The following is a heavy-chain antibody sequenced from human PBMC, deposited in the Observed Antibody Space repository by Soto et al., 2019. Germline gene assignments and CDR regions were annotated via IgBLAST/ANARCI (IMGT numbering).Heavy chain of an antibody. V-gene: IGHV3-33*01. Sequence: QVQLVESGGGVVQPGRSLRLSCAASGFTFSSYGMHWVRQAPGKGLEWVAVIWYDGSNKYYADSVKGRFTISRDNSKNTLYLQMNSLRAEDTAVYYCARDPPYYDIPGWFDPWGQGTLVTVSS. CDR1: GFTFSSYG. CDR3: ARDPPYYDIPGWFDP. CDR2: IWYDGSNK. D-gene: IGHD3-9*01. J-gene: IGHJ5*02.